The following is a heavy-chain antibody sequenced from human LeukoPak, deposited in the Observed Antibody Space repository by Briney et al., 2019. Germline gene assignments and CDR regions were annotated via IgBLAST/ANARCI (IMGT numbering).Heavy chain of an antibody. J-gene: IGHJ5*02. CDR3: ARLLEAQVGLGYFGGVFERKGFDP. D-gene: IGHD3-16*02. CDR2: ISNSGGST. CDR1: GFTFSSYA. V-gene: IGHV3-23*01. Sequence: GGSLRLSCAASGFTFSSYAMSWVRQAPGKGLEWISAISNSGGSTYYADSVEGRFTISRDNSKNTLYLQVNSLRADDTAVYYCARLLEAQVGLGYFGGVFERKGFDPWGQGTLDTVSS.